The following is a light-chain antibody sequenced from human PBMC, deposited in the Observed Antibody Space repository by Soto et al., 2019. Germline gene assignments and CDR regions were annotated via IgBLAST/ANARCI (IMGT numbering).Light chain of an antibody. V-gene: IGLV2-14*01. J-gene: IGLJ1*01. CDR1: SSDVGGYNY. CDR2: DVS. Sequence: QSALTQPASVSGSPGQSITISCTGTSSDVGGYNYVSWYQQHPGKAPKLMIYDVSNRPSGVSNRFSGSKSGNTASLTISGLHAEDEADYYCSSYTSSSTYVVGTGTKLTVL. CDR3: SSYTSSSTYV.